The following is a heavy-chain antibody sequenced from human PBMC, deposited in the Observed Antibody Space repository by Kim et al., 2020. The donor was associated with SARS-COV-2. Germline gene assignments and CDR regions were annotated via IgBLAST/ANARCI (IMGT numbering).Heavy chain of an antibody. CDR3: ARGRSDGSGSYEYYYYYGMDV. Sequence: SETLSLTCTVSGGSISSYYWSWIRQPPGKGLEWIGYIYYSGSTNYNPSLKSRVTISVDTSKNQFSLKLSSVTAADTAVYYCARGRSDGSGSYEYYYYYGMDVWGQGTTVTVSS. V-gene: IGHV4-59*01. D-gene: IGHD3-10*01. CDR1: GGSISSYY. CDR2: IYYSGST. J-gene: IGHJ6*02.